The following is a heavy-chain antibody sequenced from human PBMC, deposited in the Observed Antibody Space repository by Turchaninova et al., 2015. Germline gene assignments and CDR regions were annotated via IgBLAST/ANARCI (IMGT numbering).Heavy chain of an antibody. CDR1: GGSFSGYY. CDR3: ARAIARYFDY. J-gene: IGHJ4*02. V-gene: IGHV4-34*01. CDR2: INHSGST. Sequence: QVQLQQWGAGLLKPSETLSLTCAVYGGSFSGYYWSWIRQPPGKGLEWIGEINHSGSTNYNQSLKSRVTISVDTSKNQFSLKRSSVTAADTAVYYCARAIARYFDYWGQGTLVTVSS. D-gene: IGHD3-22*01.